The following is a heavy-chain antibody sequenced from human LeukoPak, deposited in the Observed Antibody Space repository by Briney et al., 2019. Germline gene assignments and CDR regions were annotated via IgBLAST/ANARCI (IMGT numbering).Heavy chain of an antibody. CDR3: VRENPRSAGGAFDI. V-gene: IGHV3-48*03. CDR2: IGSDGNLI. Sequence: QPGRSLRLSCAASGFTFSSYEMNWVRQAPGKGLEWIAYIGSDGNLIKYADSVKGRFTVSRDNAKNSLYLQLHSLRDEDTAVYFCVRENPRSAGGAFDIWGQGTRVTVSS. CDR1: GFTFSSYE. J-gene: IGHJ3*02. D-gene: IGHD6-13*01.